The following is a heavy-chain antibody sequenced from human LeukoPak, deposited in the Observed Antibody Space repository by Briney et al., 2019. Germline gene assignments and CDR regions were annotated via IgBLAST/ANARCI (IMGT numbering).Heavy chain of an antibody. Sequence: PGGSLRLSCAASGFIFRNYGMYWVRQAPGKGLEWVAVIWHDGSAEFYADSVKGRFSISGDDSKNTVYLQMNSLRVEDTALYYCARDSRGGWSGYFDLWGQGIVVTVSS. CDR2: IWHDGSAE. CDR1: GFIFRNYG. CDR3: ARDSRGGWSGYFDL. D-gene: IGHD6-19*01. J-gene: IGHJ4*02. V-gene: IGHV3-33*07.